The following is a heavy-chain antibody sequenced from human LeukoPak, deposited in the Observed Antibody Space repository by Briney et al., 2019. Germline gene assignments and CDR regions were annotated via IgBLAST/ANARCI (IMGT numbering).Heavy chain of an antibody. CDR1: GYTFTSFY. V-gene: IGHV1-46*01. Sequence: ASVKVSCKASGYTFTSFYIHWVRQAPGQGLEWMGMINPTDSSTSYAQKFQGRVTLTRDTSTSTVYMELSSLRSEDTAVYYCARSNYYDSSGSFDYWGQGTLVTVSS. CDR3: ARSNYYDSSGSFDY. D-gene: IGHD3-22*01. J-gene: IGHJ4*02. CDR2: INPTDSST.